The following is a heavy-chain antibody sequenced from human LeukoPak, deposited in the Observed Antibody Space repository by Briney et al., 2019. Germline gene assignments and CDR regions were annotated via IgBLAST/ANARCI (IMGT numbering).Heavy chain of an antibody. CDR2: ISPSGGST. CDR3: ARADRYYYDSSGPLGP. D-gene: IGHD3-22*01. V-gene: IGHV1-46*01. CDR1: GYIFTTYA. Sequence: GASVKISCKASGYIFTTYAIHWVRQAPGQRPEWMGVISPSGGSTTYAQNFQGRVTFTADTTTGTAYMELSSLRSEDTAVYYCARADRYYYDSSGPLGPWGQGTLVTVSS. J-gene: IGHJ5*02.